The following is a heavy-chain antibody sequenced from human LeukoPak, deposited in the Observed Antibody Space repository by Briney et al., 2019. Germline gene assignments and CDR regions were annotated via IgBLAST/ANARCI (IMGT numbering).Heavy chain of an antibody. J-gene: IGHJ4*02. Sequence: SVKVSCKASGGTFSSYAISWVRQAPGQGLEWMGRIIPIFGTANYAQKFQGRVTITMDESTSTAYMELSSLRSEDTAVYYCARVGVAVAAPFDYWGQGTLVTVSS. CDR3: ARVGVAVAAPFDY. CDR2: IIPIFGTA. CDR1: GGTFSSYA. V-gene: IGHV1-69*05. D-gene: IGHD6-19*01.